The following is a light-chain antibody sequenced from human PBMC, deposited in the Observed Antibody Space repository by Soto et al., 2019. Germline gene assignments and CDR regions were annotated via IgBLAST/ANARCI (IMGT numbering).Light chain of an antibody. J-gene: IGKJ3*01. CDR1: QSVSSSY. V-gene: IGKV3-20*01. CDR2: GAS. CDR3: QQYGSSPLT. Sequence: EIVLTQSPGTLSLSPGERATLSCRASQSVSSSYLAWYQQKPGQAPRLLIYGASSSATGIPDRFSGSGSGRDFTLTISSLEPEDFAVSYCQQYGSSPLTFGPGTKVDIK.